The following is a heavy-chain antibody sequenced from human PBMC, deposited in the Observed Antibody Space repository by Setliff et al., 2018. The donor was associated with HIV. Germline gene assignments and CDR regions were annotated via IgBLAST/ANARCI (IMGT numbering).Heavy chain of an antibody. D-gene: IGHD1-7*01. Sequence: SETLSLTCTVSGGSISSHYWNWIRRPSGKGLEWIGSINYSGSTNYDPSLKGRVTISVDTSKNQFSLKLRSVTAADTAVYYCARVRLELRQYWFDSWGQGSPVTVSS. J-gene: IGHJ5*01. CDR2: INYSGST. V-gene: IGHV4-59*11. CDR1: GGSISSHY. CDR3: ARVRLELRQYWFDS.